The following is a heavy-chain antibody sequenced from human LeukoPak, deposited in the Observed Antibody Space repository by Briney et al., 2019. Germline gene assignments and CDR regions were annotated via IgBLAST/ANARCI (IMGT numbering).Heavy chain of an antibody. J-gene: IGHJ3*02. CDR1: GFTFSSYA. V-gene: IGHV3-23*01. CDR2: ISGSGGST. D-gene: IGHD3-10*01. Sequence: GGSLRLSCAASGFTFSSYAMSWVRQAPGKGLEWVSAISGSGGSTYYADSVKGRFTISRDNSKNTLYLQMNSLRAEDTAVYYCAKDWAPARYYYDAFDIWGQGTTVTVSS. CDR3: AKDWAPARYYYDAFDI.